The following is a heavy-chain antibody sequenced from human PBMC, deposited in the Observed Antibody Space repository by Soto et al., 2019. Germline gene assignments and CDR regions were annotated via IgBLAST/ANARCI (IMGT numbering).Heavy chain of an antibody. Sequence: QVQLQESGPGLVKPSQTLSLTCTVSGGSISSGGYYWSWIRQHPGKGLEWIGYIYYSGSTYYNPSLRSRVTISVDTPKNQFSLKLSSVTAADTAVYYCARGVGATTYLDYWGQGTLVTVSS. J-gene: IGHJ4*02. CDR2: IYYSGST. CDR3: ARGVGATTYLDY. CDR1: GGSISSGGYY. D-gene: IGHD1-26*01. V-gene: IGHV4-31*03.